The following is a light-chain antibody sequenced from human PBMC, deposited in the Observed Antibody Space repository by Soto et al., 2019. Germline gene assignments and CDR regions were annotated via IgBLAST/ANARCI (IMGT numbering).Light chain of an antibody. CDR3: QQSYSTTLT. Sequence: EIVMTQSTATLSVSPGERATLSCRASQSVGRNLAWYPQKRGQAPRLXIYGASTRETGIPARFSGSGAGTDCTRTISSLQPEDVATDYCQQSYSTTLTFGQGTRLEN. V-gene: IGKV3-15*01. J-gene: IGKJ5*01. CDR2: GAS. CDR1: QSVGRN.